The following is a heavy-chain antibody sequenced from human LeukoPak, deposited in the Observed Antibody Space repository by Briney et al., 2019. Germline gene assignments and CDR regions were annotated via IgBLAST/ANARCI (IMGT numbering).Heavy chain of an antibody. J-gene: IGHJ4*02. Sequence: SQTLSLTCTVSGGSISSGGYSWSWLRQHPGKGLEWIGYIYYSGSTYYNPSLKSRVTISVDTSKNQFSLKLSSVTAADTAVYYCARMIAARGQVIYWGQGTLVTVSS. CDR2: IYYSGST. CDR3: ARMIAARGQVIY. CDR1: GGSISSGGYS. D-gene: IGHD6-6*01. V-gene: IGHV4-31*03.